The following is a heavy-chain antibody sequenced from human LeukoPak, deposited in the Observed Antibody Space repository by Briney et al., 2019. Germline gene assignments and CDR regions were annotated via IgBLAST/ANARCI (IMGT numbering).Heavy chain of an antibody. J-gene: IGHJ4*02. CDR3: ARYNGGWSYYFDS. CDR2: VYYSGST. CDR1: GGSISPYY. V-gene: IGHV4-59*01. Sequence: ASETLSLTCTASGGSISPYYWSWIRQPPGKGLEWVGYVYYSGSTMYKPSLKSRVTISLDTSKSQFSLRLRSVTAADTAAYYCARYNGGWSYYFDSWGQGTLVTVSS. D-gene: IGHD6-19*01.